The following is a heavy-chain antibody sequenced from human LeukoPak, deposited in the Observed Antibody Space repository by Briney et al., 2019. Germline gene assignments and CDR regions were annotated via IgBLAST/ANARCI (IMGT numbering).Heavy chain of an antibody. J-gene: IGHJ2*01. V-gene: IGHV4-31*03. D-gene: IGHD2-2*01. Sequence: PSETLSLTCTVSGGSISSGGYYWSWIRQHPGKGLEWIGYIYYSGSTYYNPSLKSRVTISVDTSKNQFSLKLSSVTAADTAVYYCARDGVIVVVPAAYRYFDLWGRGTLVTVSS. CDR2: IYYSGST. CDR1: GGSISSGGYY. CDR3: ARDGVIVVVPAAYRYFDL.